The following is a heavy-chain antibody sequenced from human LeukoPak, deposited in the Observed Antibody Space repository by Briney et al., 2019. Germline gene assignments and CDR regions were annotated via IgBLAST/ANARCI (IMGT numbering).Heavy chain of an antibody. D-gene: IGHD2-2*01. CDR3: ASPPPGGYCSSTRCYPEAFDI. CDR2: IYYSGST. J-gene: IGHJ3*02. V-gene: IGHV4-39*01. Sequence: SETLSLTCTVSGGSISSSSYYWGWIRQPPGTGLEWIGSIYYSGSTYYNPSLKSRVTISVDTSKNQFSLKLSSVTAADTAVYYCASPPPGGYCSSTRCYPEAFDIWGQGTMVTVSS. CDR1: GGSISSSSYY.